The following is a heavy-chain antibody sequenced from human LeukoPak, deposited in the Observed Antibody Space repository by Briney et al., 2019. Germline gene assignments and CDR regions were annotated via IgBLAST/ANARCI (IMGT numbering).Heavy chain of an antibody. V-gene: IGHV4-30-4*01. D-gene: IGHD3-3*01. CDR3: ARVNFWSGYYDPSSDWFDP. J-gene: IGHJ5*02. CDR1: GGSICSGDYY. CDR2: IYYSGST. Sequence: SETLSLTCTVSGGSICSGDYYWSWIRQPPGKGLEWIGYIYYSGSTYYNPSLKSRVTISVDTSKNQFSLKLSSVTAADTAVHSCARVNFWSGYYDPSSDWFDPWGQGTLVTVSS.